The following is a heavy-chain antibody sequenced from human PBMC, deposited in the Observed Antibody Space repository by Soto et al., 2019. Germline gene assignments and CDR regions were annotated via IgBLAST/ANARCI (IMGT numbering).Heavy chain of an antibody. J-gene: IGHJ5*02. V-gene: IGHV1-8*01. Sequence: QVQLVQSGAEVKKPGASVKVSCKASGYTFTSHDINWMRQTTGQGLEWMGWMNPNSGHTNSAQKFQGRVTMTRDTSINPANMELTNLGSEDTAIYYCASDMSTTWGQGTLVTVSS. CDR1: GYTFTSHD. CDR2: MNPNSGHT. CDR3: ASDMSTT. D-gene: IGHD2-2*01.